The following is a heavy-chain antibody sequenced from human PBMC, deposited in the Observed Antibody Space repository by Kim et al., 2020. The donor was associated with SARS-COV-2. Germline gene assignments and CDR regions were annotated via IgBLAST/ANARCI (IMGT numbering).Heavy chain of an antibody. D-gene: IGHD3-16*01. V-gene: IGHV3-33*01. CDR2: IWYDGSNK. CDR1: GFTFSSYG. J-gene: IGHJ4*02. Sequence: GGSLRLSCAASGFTFSSYGMHWVRQAPGKGLEWVAVIWYDGSNKYYADSVKGRFTISRDNSKNTLYLQMNSLRAEDTAVYYCARDPTSLGGLDYWGQGTLVTVSS. CDR3: ARDPTSLGGLDY.